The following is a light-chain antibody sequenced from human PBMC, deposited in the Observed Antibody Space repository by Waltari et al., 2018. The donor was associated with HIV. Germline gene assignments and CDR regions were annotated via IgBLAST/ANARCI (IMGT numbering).Light chain of an antibody. V-gene: IGLV2-11*01. Sequence: APTQPHSVSGSPGPSVTIFCNGTTGAIVGGNYLSCYQHHPGKAPRMMIYDVNRRPPGVPGRFSGSRSGKTASLSISGLQPEDEADYYCYIYAGGYAPPVLGTGTKVTV. CDR1: TGAIVGGNY. J-gene: IGLJ1*01. CDR2: DVN. CDR3: YIYAGGYAPPV.